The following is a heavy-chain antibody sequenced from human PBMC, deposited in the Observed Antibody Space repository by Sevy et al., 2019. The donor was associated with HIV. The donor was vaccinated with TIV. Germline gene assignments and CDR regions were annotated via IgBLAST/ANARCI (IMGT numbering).Heavy chain of an antibody. CDR2: INEDGSRL. CDR1: GFTFSDSW. Sequence: GSLRLSCVASGFTFSDSWMTWVRQAPGKGLERIAFINEDGSRLGYVDSVRGRFTISRENTKNSLYLQMNSLGAEDTAVYFCARDRAYSALDYWGQGTLVTVSS. J-gene: IGHJ4*02. CDR3: ARDRAYSALDY. V-gene: IGHV3-7*01. D-gene: IGHD5-18*01.